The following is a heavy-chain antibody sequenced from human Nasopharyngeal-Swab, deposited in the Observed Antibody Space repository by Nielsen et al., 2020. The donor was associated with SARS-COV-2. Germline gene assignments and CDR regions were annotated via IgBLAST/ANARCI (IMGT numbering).Heavy chain of an antibody. J-gene: IGHJ6*02. CDR2: INHSGST. CDR1: GGSFSGYY. V-gene: IGHV4-34*01. Sequence: GSLRLSCAVYGGSFSGYYWSWSRQLPGKGLEWIGEINHSGSTNYNPSLKSRVTISVDTSKNQFSLKLSSVTAADTAVYYCARGVRLTRITMVRGPIESVYGMDVWGQGTTVTVSS. D-gene: IGHD3-10*01. CDR3: ARGVRLTRITMVRGPIESVYGMDV.